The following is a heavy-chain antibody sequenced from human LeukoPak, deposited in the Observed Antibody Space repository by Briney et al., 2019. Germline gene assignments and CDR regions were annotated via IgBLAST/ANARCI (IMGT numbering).Heavy chain of an antibody. CDR2: IRSKANNYAT. V-gene: IGHV3-73*01. D-gene: IGHD3-22*01. CDR3: TRPSFDSSVSDVVY. CDR1: GFTFSGSA. Sequence: GGSLKLSCATSGFTFSGSAIHWVRQASGKGLEWVGRIRSKANNYATTDVASVRGRFTISRDDSKNTACLQMNGLKTEDTAVYYCTRPSFDSSVSDVVYWGQGTLVTVSS. J-gene: IGHJ4*02.